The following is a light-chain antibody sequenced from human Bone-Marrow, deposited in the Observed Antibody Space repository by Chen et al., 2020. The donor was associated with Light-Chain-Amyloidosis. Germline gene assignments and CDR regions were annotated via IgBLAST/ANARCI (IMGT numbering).Light chain of an antibody. CDR2: EDD. J-gene: IGLJ3*02. CDR3: QSYQGSSQGV. Sequence: NFILTQPHSLSESPGQTVLISCTRSSGSIATNYVQWYQQHPGSSPTTVIYEDDQRPSGVPDRFSGSIDRSSNSASLTISGLKTEDEADYYCQSYQGSSQGVFGGGTKLTVL. CDR1: SGSIATNY. V-gene: IGLV6-57*01.